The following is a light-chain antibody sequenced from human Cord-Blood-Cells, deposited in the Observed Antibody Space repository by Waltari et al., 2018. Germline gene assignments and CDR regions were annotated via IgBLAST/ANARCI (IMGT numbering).Light chain of an antibody. J-gene: IGLJ3*02. Sequence: QSALTQPASVSGSPGQSITISCTGTSSDVGGYNYFPWYQQHPGKAPKLMIYDVSKRPSGVSNRFSGSKSGNTASLTISGLQAEDEADYYCSSYTSSSTFGVFGGGTKLTVL. CDR1: SSDVGGYNY. V-gene: IGLV2-14*01. CDR3: SSYTSSSTFGV. CDR2: DVS.